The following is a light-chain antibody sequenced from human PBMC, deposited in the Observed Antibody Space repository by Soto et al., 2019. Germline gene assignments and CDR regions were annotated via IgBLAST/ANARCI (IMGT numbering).Light chain of an antibody. CDR2: SNN. CDR3: AACDVSLNGYV. V-gene: IGLV1-44*01. J-gene: IGLJ1*01. CDR1: SSNIVSNT. Sequence: QSVLTQPHSASGTPGQRVTISCSGSSSNIVSNTVNWYQQLPGTAPKLLIYSNNQRPSGVPDRFSGATYGTSASLAISWLQSEDEADDCFAACDVSLNGYVFGTGTKLTV.